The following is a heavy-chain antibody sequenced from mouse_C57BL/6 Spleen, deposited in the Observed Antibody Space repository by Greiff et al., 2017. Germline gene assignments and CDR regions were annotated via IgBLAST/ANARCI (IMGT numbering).Heavy chain of an antibody. CDR2: FYPGSGSI. CDR3: ARHERTTVVEGPAWFAY. D-gene: IGHD1-1*01. Sequence: VKLQQSGAELVKPGASVKMSCKASGYTFTEYTIHWVKQRSGKGLEWLGWFYPGSGSIKYNEKFKDKATLTADKSSSTVYMELSRMTSEDSAVYFCARHERTTVVEGPAWFAYWGQGTLVTVSA. J-gene: IGHJ3*01. V-gene: IGHV1-62-2*01. CDR1: GYTFTEYT.